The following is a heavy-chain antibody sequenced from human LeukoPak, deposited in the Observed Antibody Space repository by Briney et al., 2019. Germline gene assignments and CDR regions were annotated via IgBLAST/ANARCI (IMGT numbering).Heavy chain of an antibody. V-gene: IGHV1-46*01. CDR3: VRIGYSSGWYSGPYDY. CDR1: GYIFTGYY. J-gene: IGHJ4*02. CDR2: IDPNGGST. Sequence: GASVKVSCKASGYIFTGYYIHWVRQVPGQGPEWMGIIDPNGGSTSYALKFQGRLTLNRDTSTSTVFMDLSSLRSEDTSIYYCVRIGYSSGWYSGPYDYWGQGTLVTVSS. D-gene: IGHD6-19*01.